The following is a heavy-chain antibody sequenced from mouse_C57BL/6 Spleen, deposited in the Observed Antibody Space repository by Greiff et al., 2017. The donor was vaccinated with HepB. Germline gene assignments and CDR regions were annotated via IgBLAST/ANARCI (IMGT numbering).Heavy chain of an antibody. J-gene: IGHJ4*01. CDR3: ARNWDGDAMYY. Sequence: QVQLQQPGAELVRPGSSVKLSCKASGYTFTSYWMHWVKQRPIQGLEWIGNIDPSDSETHYNQKFKDKATLTVDKSSSTAYMQLSSLTSEDSAVYYCARNWDGDAMYYWGQGTSVTVSS. CDR1: GYTFTSYW. CDR2: IDPSDSET. V-gene: IGHV1-52*01. D-gene: IGHD4-1*01.